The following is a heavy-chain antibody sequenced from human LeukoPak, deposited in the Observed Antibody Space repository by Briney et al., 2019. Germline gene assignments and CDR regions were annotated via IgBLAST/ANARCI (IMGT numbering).Heavy chain of an antibody. D-gene: IGHD3-22*01. CDR3: ARVQYYYDSSGYYYYFDY. J-gene: IGHJ4*02. Sequence: SETLSLTCTVSGGSISSGSYYWSWIRQPPGKGLEWIGYIYCSGSTNYNPSLKSRVTISVDTSKNQFSLKLSSVTAADTAVYYCARVQYYYDSSGYYYYFDYWGQGTLVTVSS. V-gene: IGHV4-61*01. CDR1: GGSISSGSYY. CDR2: IYCSGST.